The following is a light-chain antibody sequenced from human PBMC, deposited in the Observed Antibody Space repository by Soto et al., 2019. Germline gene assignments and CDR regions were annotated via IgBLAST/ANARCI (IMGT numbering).Light chain of an antibody. CDR1: SSDVWTYNL. CDR3: GSYAGVXTYV. Sequence: QSVLAQPASVSGSPVQSITISCTGTSSDVWTYNLFSWYQQQPGKAPKLMIYEGSKRPSGVSNRFSGSKSGNTASLTISGLQAEDEADYYCGSYAGVXTYVVGTGTKVXV. J-gene: IGLJ1*01. CDR2: EGS. V-gene: IGLV2-23*01.